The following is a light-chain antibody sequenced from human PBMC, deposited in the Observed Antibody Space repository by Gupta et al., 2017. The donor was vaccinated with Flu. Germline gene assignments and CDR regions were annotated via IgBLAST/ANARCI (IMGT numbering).Light chain of an antibody. Sequence: IVMPPSHATLSVSPGERATLSCRASQSVSSNLAWYQQKPGQAPRLLIFGASNRATGIPARFSASGSGTDFTLTISSLQSEDFAVYYCLQYSDWPPTFGQGTKVEIK. CDR2: GAS. CDR3: LQYSDWPPT. J-gene: IGKJ1*01. CDR1: QSVSSN. V-gene: IGKV3-15*01.